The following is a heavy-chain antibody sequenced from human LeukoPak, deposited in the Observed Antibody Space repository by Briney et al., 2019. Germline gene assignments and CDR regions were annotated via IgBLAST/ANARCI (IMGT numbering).Heavy chain of an antibody. J-gene: IGHJ3*02. V-gene: IGHV5-51*01. CDR1: GYSFTSYW. CDR2: IYPGDSDT. Sequence: GESLKISCKGSGYSFTSYWIGWVRQMPGKGLEWMGIIYPGDSDTRYSPSFQGQVTISADKSISTAYLQWSSLKASDTAMYYCARVRVATMRWDDAFDIWDQGTMVTVSS. CDR3: ARVRVATMRWDDAFDI. D-gene: IGHD5-12*01.